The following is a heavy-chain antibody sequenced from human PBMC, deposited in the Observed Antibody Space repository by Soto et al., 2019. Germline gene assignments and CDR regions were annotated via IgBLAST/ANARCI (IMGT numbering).Heavy chain of an antibody. D-gene: IGHD5-12*01. Sequence: SETLSLTCTVSGGSIHNHYWSWVRQPPGKGLEWIGYIYYTGSTNYNPSLKSRLAMSVDTSKNQFSLNLSSVTAADTAIYYCARATRYCDYWGQGILVTGSS. CDR1: GGSIHNHY. CDR2: IYYTGST. J-gene: IGHJ4*02. CDR3: ARATRYCDY. V-gene: IGHV4-59*11.